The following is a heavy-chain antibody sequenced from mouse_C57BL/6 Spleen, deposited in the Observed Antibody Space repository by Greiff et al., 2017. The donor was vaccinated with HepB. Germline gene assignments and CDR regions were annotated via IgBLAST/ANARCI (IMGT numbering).Heavy chain of an antibody. J-gene: IGHJ4*01. CDR2: IHPNSGST. CDR1: GYTFTSYW. V-gene: IGHV1-64*01. D-gene: IGHD1-1*01. CDR3: ARGYGSSYAMDY. Sequence: QVQLKQPGAELVKPGASVKLSCKASGYTFTSYWMHWVKQRPGQGLEWIGMIHPNSGSTNYNEKFKSKATLTVDKSSSTAYMQLSSLTSEDSAVYYCARGYGSSYAMDYWGQGTSVTVSS.